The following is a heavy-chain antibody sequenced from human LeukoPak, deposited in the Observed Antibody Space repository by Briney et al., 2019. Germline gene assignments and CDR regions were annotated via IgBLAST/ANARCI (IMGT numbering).Heavy chain of an antibody. J-gene: IGHJ2*01. Sequence: GRSLRLSCAASGFTFSSYAMSWVRQAPGKGLEWVSGIGTGDSTYYADSVKGRFTISRANSKNTLYLQMNSLRAEDTAVYYCGALAAAVAGLWGRGTLVTVSS. CDR2: IGTGDST. CDR3: GALAAAVAGL. CDR1: GFTFSSYA. V-gene: IGHV3-23*01. D-gene: IGHD6-25*01.